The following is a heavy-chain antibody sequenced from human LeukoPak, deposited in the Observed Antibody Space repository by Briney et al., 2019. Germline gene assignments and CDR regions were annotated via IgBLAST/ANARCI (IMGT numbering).Heavy chain of an antibody. CDR2: INPNSDGT. Sequence: VASVKVSCKASRGTFSSYAISWVRQAPGQGLEWMGWINPNSDGTSYAQKFQGRVTMTRDTSISTAYMELSRLTSDDTAVYYCARDPMVRGVYNWFDPWGQGTLVTVSS. J-gene: IGHJ5*02. CDR1: RGTFSSYA. CDR3: ARDPMVRGVYNWFDP. D-gene: IGHD3-10*01. V-gene: IGHV1-2*02.